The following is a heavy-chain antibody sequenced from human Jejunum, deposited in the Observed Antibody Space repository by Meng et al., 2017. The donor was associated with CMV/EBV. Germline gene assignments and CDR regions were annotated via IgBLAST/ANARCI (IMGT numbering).Heavy chain of an antibody. V-gene: IGHV3-7*01. D-gene: IGHD1-14*01. J-gene: IGHJ4*02. Sequence: AASGFTFSRYWMSWVRQAPGKGLEWVANIKQDGSEKYYVDSVKGRFTISRDNAKNSLYLQMNSLRAEDTAAYYCARDHRGRPHDYWGQGTLVTVSS. CDR1: GFTFSRYW. CDR3: ARDHRGRPHDY. CDR2: IKQDGSEK.